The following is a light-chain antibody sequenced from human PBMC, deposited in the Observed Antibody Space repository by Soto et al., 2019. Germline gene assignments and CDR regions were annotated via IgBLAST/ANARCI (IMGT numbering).Light chain of an antibody. CDR2: GAS. CDR3: QQYGNSPPLT. V-gene: IGKV3-20*01. J-gene: IGKJ4*01. CDR1: QSVSSNY. Sequence: EIVLTQSPGTLSLSPGERATLSCRASQSVSSNYLAWYQQEPGQAPRLLIYGASNRATGIPDRFSGSGSGTDFTLTISRLEPEDFAVYYCQQYGNSPPLTFGGGTKVEIK.